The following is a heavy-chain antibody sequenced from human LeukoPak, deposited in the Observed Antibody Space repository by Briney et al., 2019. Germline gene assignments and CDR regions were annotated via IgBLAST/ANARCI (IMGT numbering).Heavy chain of an antibody. CDR3: AREPRGAALSYGIDV. D-gene: IGHD6-6*01. Sequence: GGSLRLSCAASGFTFSSYEMNWVRQAPGKGLEWVSYISSSGSTIYYADSVKGRFAISRDNAKNSLYLQMNSLRAEDTAVYYCAREPRGAALSYGIDVWGQGTTVTVSS. J-gene: IGHJ6*02. V-gene: IGHV3-48*03. CDR2: ISSSGSTI. CDR1: GFTFSSYE.